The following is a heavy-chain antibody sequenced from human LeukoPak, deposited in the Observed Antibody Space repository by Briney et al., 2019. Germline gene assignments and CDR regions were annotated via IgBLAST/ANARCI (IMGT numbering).Heavy chain of an antibody. CDR2: ISTTGSTI. CDR1: GFSFSNHE. CDR3: ARDLWVAIWFPEAFDI. V-gene: IGHV3-48*03. J-gene: IGHJ3*02. Sequence: GGSLRLSCVASGFSFSNHEMNWVRQAPGKGLEWVSYISTTGSTIYYAESVKGRFTISRDNAKNSLYLQMNSLRAEDTAVYYCARDLWVAIWFPEAFDIWGQGTVVTVSS. D-gene: IGHD5-12*01.